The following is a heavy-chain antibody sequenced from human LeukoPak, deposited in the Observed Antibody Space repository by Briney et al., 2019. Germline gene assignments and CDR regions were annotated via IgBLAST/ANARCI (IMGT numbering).Heavy chain of an antibody. Sequence: SESLSLTCSVSGASINNYYWTWIRQPPGKGLEWIGYVYHTGASGYHPSLKSRVAMSLDTSKNQVSLNLRSVTAADTAVYFCTRVVNGGHFDYWGQGTLVTVSS. D-gene: IGHD2-8*01. CDR3: TRVVNGGHFDY. CDR1: GASINNYY. CDR2: VYHTGAS. V-gene: IGHV4-59*01. J-gene: IGHJ4*02.